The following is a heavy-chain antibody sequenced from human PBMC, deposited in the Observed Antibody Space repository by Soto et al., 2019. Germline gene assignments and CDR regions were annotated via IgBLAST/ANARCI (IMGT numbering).Heavy chain of an antibody. CDR3: ARSSSYAEIVFDH. CDR2: VLPIFGTA. Sequence: QVQLVQSGAEVKKPGSSVKVSCKASGGTFSSYAISWVRQAPGQGLEWMGGVLPIFGTANYAQQFQGRVTIIADKSTSAAYMELSSMRSEDTAVYYCARSSSYAEIVFDHWGQDTLLRLSS. CDR1: GGTFSSYA. D-gene: IGHD2-15*01. V-gene: IGHV1-69*06. J-gene: IGHJ5*02.